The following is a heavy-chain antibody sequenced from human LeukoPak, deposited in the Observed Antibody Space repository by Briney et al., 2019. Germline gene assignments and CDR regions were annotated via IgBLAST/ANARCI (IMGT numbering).Heavy chain of an antibody. CDR1: GYTFTSYG. J-gene: IGHJ5*02. V-gene: IGHV1-2*02. D-gene: IGHD6-13*01. Sequence: ASVKVSCKASGYTFTSYGISWVRQAPGQGLEWMGWINPNSGGTNYAQKFQGRVTMTRDTSISTAYMELSRLRSDDTAVYYCARVAAAGTVNWFDPWGQGTLVTVSS. CDR3: ARVAAAGTVNWFDP. CDR2: INPNSGGT.